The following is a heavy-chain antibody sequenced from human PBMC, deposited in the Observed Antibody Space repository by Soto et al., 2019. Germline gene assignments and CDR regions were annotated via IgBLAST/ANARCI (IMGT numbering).Heavy chain of an antibody. V-gene: IGHV3-30*18. CDR1: GFTFSSYG. Sequence: QVQLVESGGGVVQPGRSLRLSCAASGFTFSSYGMHWVRQAPGKGLEWVAVISYDGSNKYYADSVKGRFTISRDNSKNPLYLQMHRLRAEDTAVDYCAKDIGYCSGGSCYLANWFDPWGQGTLVTVSS. CDR2: ISYDGSNK. CDR3: AKDIGYCSGGSCYLANWFDP. J-gene: IGHJ5*02. D-gene: IGHD2-15*01.